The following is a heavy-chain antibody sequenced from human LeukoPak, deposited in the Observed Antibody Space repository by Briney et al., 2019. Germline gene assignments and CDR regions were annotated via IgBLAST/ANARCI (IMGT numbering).Heavy chain of an antibody. J-gene: IGHJ4*02. Sequence: PSETLSLTCTVSGGSIGSYYWSWIRQPPGKGLEWIGHISYSGSTNYNPSLKSRVTISVDTSKNQFSLKLNSVTAADTAVYYCARQESSNWDWGQGTLVTVSS. CDR2: ISYSGST. CDR1: GGSIGSYY. CDR3: ARQESSNWD. V-gene: IGHV4-59*08. D-gene: IGHD6-13*01.